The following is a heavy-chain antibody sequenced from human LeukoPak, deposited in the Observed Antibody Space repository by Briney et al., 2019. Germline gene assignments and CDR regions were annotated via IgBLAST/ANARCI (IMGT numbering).Heavy chain of an antibody. D-gene: IGHD6-13*01. CDR3: ARVGYSNRWYLDC. CDR2: ISSSGTTI. CDR1: GFSFSSFE. V-gene: IGHV3-48*03. Sequence: PGGSLRLSCAASGFSFSSFEMNWVRQAPGKGLERVSYISSSGTTIYYADSVKGRFTISRDNAKNSLYLQMNSLRAADTAVYYCARVGYSNRWYLDCWGQGTLVTVSS. J-gene: IGHJ4*02.